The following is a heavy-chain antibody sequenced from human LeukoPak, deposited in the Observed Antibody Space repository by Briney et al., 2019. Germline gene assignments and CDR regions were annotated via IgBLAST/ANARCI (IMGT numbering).Heavy chain of an antibody. CDR3: ARAPRESSSWYNWFDP. Sequence: SGTLSLTCAVSGGSISSGNWWSWVRQPPGKGLEWIGEIYHSGSTNYNPSLKSRVTISVDKSKNQFSLKLSSVTAADTAVYYCARAPRESSSWYNWFDPWGQGTLVTVSS. J-gene: IGHJ5*02. D-gene: IGHD6-13*01. CDR2: IYHSGST. V-gene: IGHV4-4*02. CDR1: GGSISSGNW.